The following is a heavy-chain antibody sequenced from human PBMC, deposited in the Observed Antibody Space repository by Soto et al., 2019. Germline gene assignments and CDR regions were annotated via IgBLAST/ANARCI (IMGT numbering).Heavy chain of an antibody. CDR1: GGSISSGGYY. D-gene: IGHD3-22*01. CDR3: ARGVRDYDSSGYYPWYFDY. Sequence: PSETLSLTCTVSGGSISSGGYYWSWIRQHPGKGLEWIGYIYYSGSTYYNPSLKSRVTISVDTSKNQFSLKLSSVTAADTAVYYCARGVRDYDSSGYYPWYFDYWGQGTLVTVSS. J-gene: IGHJ4*02. V-gene: IGHV4-31*03. CDR2: IYYSGST.